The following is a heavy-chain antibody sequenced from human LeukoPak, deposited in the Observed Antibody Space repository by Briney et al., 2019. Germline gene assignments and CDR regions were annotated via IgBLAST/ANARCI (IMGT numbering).Heavy chain of an antibody. CDR1: GGSISSYY. CDR3: ARDKYDFWSGYYQDWGFDP. J-gene: IGHJ5*02. D-gene: IGHD3-3*01. V-gene: IGHV4-4*07. Sequence: PSETLSLTCTVSGGSISSYYWSWIRQPAGKGLEWIGRIYTSGSTNYNPSLKSRVTISVDTSKNQFSLKLSSVTAADTAVYYCARDKYDFWSGYYQDWGFDPWGQGTLVTVSS. CDR2: IYTSGST.